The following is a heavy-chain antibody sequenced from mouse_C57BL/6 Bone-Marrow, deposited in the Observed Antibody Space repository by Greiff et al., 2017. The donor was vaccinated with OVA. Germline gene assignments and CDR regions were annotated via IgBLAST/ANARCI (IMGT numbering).Heavy chain of an antibody. CDR1: GYTFTSYW. J-gene: IGHJ2*01. D-gene: IGHD1-1*01. Sequence: QVQLQQPGAELVMPGASVKLSCKASGYTFTSYWMHWVKPRPGQGLEWIGEIDPSDSYTNYNQKFTGKATLTVDKSSSTAYMQLSSLTSEDSAVYYCARLGYYGSRGDYWGQGTTLTVSS. CDR2: IDPSDSYT. CDR3: ARLGYYGSRGDY. V-gene: IGHV1-69*01.